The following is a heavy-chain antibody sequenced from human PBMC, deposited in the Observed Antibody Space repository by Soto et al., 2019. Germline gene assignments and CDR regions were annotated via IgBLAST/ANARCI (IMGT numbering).Heavy chain of an antibody. D-gene: IGHD6-6*01. CDR2: ISYDGSNK. J-gene: IGHJ4*02. V-gene: IGHV3-30*18. CDR3: AKKQMEYSSSWFDY. CDR1: GFTFSSYG. Sequence: GGSLRLSCAASGFTFSSYGMHWVRQAPGKGLEWVAVISYDGSNKYYADSVKGRFTISRDNSKNTLYLQMNSLRAEDTAVYYCAKKQMEYSSSWFDYWGQGTLVTVSS.